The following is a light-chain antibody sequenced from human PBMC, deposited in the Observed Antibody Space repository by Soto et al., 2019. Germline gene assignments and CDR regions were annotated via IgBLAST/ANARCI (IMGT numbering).Light chain of an antibody. Sequence: EIVLTQSPGTLSLSPGERATLSCRASQSVSSKYLAGYQQKPGQAPRVLIYGTSIRASGVPERFSGGGSGTDFTLTITRLEPEDFAVYYCQQYGSSLFTFGPGTKGDFK. J-gene: IGKJ3*01. V-gene: IGKV3-20*01. CDR3: QQYGSSLFT. CDR2: GTS. CDR1: QSVSSKY.